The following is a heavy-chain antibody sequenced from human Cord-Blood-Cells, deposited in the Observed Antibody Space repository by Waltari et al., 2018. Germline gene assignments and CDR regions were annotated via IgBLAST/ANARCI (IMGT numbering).Heavy chain of an antibody. J-gene: IGHJ4*02. CDR1: GGSISSSSYY. CDR2: IYYSGST. CDR3: ARQSVAARPFDY. V-gene: IGHV4-39*01. D-gene: IGHD6-6*01. Sequence: QLQLQESGPGLVTPSETLSLTCTVSGGSISSSSYYWGWIRQPPGKGLEWIGSIYYSGSTYYNPSLKSRVTISVDTSKNQFSLKLSSVTAADTAVYYCARQSVAARPFDYWGQGTLVTVSS.